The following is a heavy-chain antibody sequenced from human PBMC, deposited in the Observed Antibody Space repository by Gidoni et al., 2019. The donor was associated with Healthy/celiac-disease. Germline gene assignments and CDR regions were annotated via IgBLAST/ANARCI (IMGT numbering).Heavy chain of an antibody. CDR3: ANGGVYSSSPY. Sequence: VQLLESGGGLVQPGGSLRLSCAASGFTFSSYAMSWVRQAPGKGLEWVSALSGSGTSTYYTDSVKGRFTISRDNSKNTLYLQMNSLRAEDTAVYSCANGGVYSSSPYWGQGTLVTVSS. J-gene: IGHJ4*02. D-gene: IGHD6-13*01. CDR2: LSGSGTST. CDR1: GFTFSSYA. V-gene: IGHV3-23*01.